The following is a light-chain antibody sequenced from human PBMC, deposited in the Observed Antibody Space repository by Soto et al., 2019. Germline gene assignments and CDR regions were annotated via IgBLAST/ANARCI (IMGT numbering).Light chain of an antibody. CDR2: GAS. V-gene: IGKV3-20*01. Sequence: ESMLRQSPGTLSLSPGERAIISCRATQSVSSSYLAWYQRKPGQAPRLLIYGASSSATGIPDRFSGSESGTDFTLAISRLEPEDFAVYYCQQYGSSPLTFGGGTKVDI. CDR3: QQYGSSPLT. CDR1: QSVSSSY. J-gene: IGKJ4*01.